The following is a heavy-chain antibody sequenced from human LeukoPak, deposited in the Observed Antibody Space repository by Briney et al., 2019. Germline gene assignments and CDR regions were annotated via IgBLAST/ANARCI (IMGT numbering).Heavy chain of an antibody. V-gene: IGHV1-2*02. J-gene: IGHJ1*01. Sequence: ASVKVSCKASGYSFTGFYMHWVRQALGQGLEWMGWINPNSGGTNYAQRFQGRVTMTMDTSISTAYMELSSMRSDDTAVYYCARDPGISLSGKYFQHWGQGTLVTVSS. D-gene: IGHD6-19*01. CDR1: GYSFTGFY. CDR3: ARDPGISLSGKYFQH. CDR2: INPNSGGT.